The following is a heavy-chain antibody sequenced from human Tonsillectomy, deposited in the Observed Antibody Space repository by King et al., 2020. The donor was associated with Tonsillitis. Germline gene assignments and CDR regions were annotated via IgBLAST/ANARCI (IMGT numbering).Heavy chain of an antibody. CDR1: GFTFSSYG. V-gene: IGHV3-30*03. Sequence: VQLVESGGGVVQPGRSLRLSCAASGFTFSSYGMHWVRQAPGKGLEWVAVISYDGSYKFYADSVMGRFTISRDNSKNMLYLQMNSLRGEDTAVYYCATPRNYDTSGYPDYWGQGTLFTVSS. J-gene: IGHJ4*02. D-gene: IGHD3-22*01. CDR3: ATPRNYDTSGYPDY. CDR2: ISYDGSYK.